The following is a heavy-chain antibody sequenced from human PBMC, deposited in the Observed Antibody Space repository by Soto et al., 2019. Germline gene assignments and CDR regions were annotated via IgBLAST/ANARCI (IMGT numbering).Heavy chain of an antibody. CDR3: ARAVYQVGDRSTRLFDY. V-gene: IGHV4-59*01. J-gene: IGHJ4*02. CDR1: GGSISSYY. D-gene: IGHD2-2*01. Sequence: SETLSLTCTVSGGSISSYYWSWIRQPPGKGLEWIGYIYYSGSTNYNPSLKSRVTISVDTSKNQFSLKLSSVTAADTAVYYCARAVYQVGDRSTRLFDYWGQGTLVTVSS. CDR2: IYYSGST.